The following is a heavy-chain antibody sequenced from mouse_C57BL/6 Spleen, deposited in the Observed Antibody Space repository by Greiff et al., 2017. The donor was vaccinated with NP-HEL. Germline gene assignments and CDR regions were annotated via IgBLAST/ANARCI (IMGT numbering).Heavy chain of an antibody. Sequence: QVQLKQPGAELVKPGASVKLSCKASGYTFTSYWMHWVKQRPGQGLEWIGMIHPNSGSTNYNEKFKSKATLTVDKSSSTAYMQLSSLTSEDSAVYYCALYYYGSSDEVPFAYWGQGTLVTVSA. D-gene: IGHD1-1*01. V-gene: IGHV1-64*01. CDR2: IHPNSGST. CDR1: GYTFTSYW. CDR3: ALYYYGSSDEVPFAY. J-gene: IGHJ3*01.